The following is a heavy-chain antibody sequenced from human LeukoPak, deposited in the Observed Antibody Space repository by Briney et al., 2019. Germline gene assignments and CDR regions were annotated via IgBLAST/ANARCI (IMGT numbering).Heavy chain of an antibody. J-gene: IGHJ4*02. CDR2: ISSSSSTI. Sequence: GGSLRLSCAASGFTFSTFSMNWVRQAPGKGLEWVSYISSSSSTIYYADSVKGRFTISRDYSKNTLYLQMNSLRAEDTAMYYCAGGTGFIIKDWGQGTLVTVSS. D-gene: IGHD3-9*01. CDR3: AGGTGFIIKD. V-gene: IGHV3-48*01. CDR1: GFTFSTFS.